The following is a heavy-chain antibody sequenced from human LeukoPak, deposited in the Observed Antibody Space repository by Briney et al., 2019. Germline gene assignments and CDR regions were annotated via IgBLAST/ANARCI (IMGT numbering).Heavy chain of an antibody. J-gene: IGHJ4*02. CDR2: IYYSGST. CDR1: GGSFSGYY. D-gene: IGHD2-2*01. V-gene: IGHV4-34*01. CDR3: ARGYQLLSSI. Sequence: SETLSLTCAVYGGSFSGYYWSWIRQPPGKGLEWIGSIYYSGSTYYNPSLKSRVTILVDTSKNQFSLKPSSVTAADTAVYYCARGYQLLSSIWGQGTLVTVSS.